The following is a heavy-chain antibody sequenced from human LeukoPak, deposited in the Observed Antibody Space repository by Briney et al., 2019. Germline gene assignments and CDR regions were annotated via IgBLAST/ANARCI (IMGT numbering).Heavy chain of an antibody. V-gene: IGHV3-9*01. CDR1: GLIFEEYA. D-gene: IGHD1-14*01. J-gene: IGHJ3*02. CDR2: LSWNSGTI. Sequence: GRSLRLSCAPSGLIFEEYAMHWVRQVPGKGLEWVSGLSWNSGTIGYADSVKGRFTISRDNVKNSLSLQMNSLRPEDTALYFCVKGGINTSPREAFDIWGQGTMVTVSS. CDR3: VKGGINTSPREAFDI.